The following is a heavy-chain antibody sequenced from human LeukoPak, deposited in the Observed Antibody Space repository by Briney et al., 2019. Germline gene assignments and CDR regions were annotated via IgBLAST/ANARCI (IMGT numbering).Heavy chain of an antibody. V-gene: IGHV3-7*03. CDR2: IKRDRSEK. D-gene: IGHD3-9*01. CDR1: GFTHSSIW. CDR3: SRHVSVYDILTGSPPDY. J-gene: IGHJ4*02. Sequence: GGSLRLSCAVPGFTHSSIWTRWVSQAPEKGLEWVANIKRDRSEKFYIDSVKGRHTVSRDNSKNSLYLQMNSLRAEDTAVYYFSRHVSVYDILTGSPPDYWGQGTLVTVSS.